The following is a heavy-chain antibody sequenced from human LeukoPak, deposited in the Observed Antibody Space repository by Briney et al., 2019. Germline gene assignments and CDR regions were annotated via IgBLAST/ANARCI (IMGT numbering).Heavy chain of an antibody. CDR3: ARDYLSAMAIFDY. J-gene: IGHJ4*02. V-gene: IGHV3-11*04. D-gene: IGHD2-2*01. CDR2: ISRSGSTK. Sequence: GGSLRLSCAASGFTFSDYNMRWIRQAPGKGLEWVSSISRSGSTKYYADSVKGRFTISRDNAKNSLYLQMNSLRAEDTAVYYCARDYLSAMAIFDYWGQGTLVTVSS. CDR1: GFTFSDYN.